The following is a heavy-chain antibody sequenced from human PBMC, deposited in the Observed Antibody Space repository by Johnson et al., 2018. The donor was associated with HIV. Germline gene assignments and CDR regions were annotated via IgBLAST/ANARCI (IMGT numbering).Heavy chain of an antibody. CDR2: INVDGREK. V-gene: IGHV3-7*01. CDR3: ARDPPGRAFDV. Sequence: VQLVESGGGLVQPGRSLRLSCAASGFSLGSFGMHWVRQAPGRGLEWVANINVDGREKYYVDSVKGRITISRDNAKNSLYLQMNSLSAEDTAIYYCARDPPGRAFDVWGLGTTVTVSS. CDR1: GFSLGSFG. J-gene: IGHJ3*01.